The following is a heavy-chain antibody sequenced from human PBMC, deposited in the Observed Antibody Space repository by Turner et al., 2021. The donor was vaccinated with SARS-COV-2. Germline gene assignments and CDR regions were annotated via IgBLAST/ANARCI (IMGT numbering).Heavy chain of an antibody. CDR2: NYTSGGT. Sequence: QVHLQESGPGLVKPSQTLSPTCIVSNDPVSSGNYYWSWIRQPAGKGLEGIGRNYTSGGTNYNPSLWRRVTISLDTSKNHISLKLTSVTAADTAMYFCARENLIVEPNSVKDWFDPWGQGTLVTVSS. CDR3: ARENLIVEPNSVKDWFDP. V-gene: IGHV4-61*02. J-gene: IGHJ5*02. CDR1: NDPVSSGNYY. D-gene: IGHD1-26*01.